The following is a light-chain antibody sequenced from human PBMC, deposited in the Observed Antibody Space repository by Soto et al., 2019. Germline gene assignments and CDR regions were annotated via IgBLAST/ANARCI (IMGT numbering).Light chain of an antibody. Sequence: EIVLTQSPATLSLSPGERATLSCRASQSVSSYLAWYQQKPGQAPRLLIYDASNRATGIPARFSGSGSGTDFTLTISSLWPEDFVVYYCQQRSNWLITFGQGTRLEIK. CDR2: DAS. CDR1: QSVSSY. J-gene: IGKJ5*01. V-gene: IGKV3-11*01. CDR3: QQRSNWLIT.